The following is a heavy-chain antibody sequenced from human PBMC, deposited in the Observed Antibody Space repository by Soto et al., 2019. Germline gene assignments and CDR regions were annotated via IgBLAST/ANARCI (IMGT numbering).Heavy chain of an antibody. D-gene: IGHD1-1*01. V-gene: IGHV1-46*01. CDR1: GYTFTRYY. CDR2: IDPSAGST. J-gene: IGHJ4*02. Sequence: XSVKVSCKASGYTFTRYYMHWVRQAPGQGLEWMGVIDPSAGSTTWAQRFQGRVTITRDTSTSTVYMELSSLTSEDTAVYYCARSPVPTGTTLYYFDYWGQGTLVTVSS. CDR3: ARSPVPTGTTLYYFDY.